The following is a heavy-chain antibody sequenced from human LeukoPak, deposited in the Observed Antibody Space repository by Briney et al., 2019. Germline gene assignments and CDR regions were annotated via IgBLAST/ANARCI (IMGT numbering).Heavy chain of an antibody. V-gene: IGHV3-49*04. J-gene: IGHJ4*02. D-gene: IGHD3-3*01. CDR1: GFTFGDYA. Sequence: GGSLRLSCTVSGFTFGDYAMSWVRQAPGKGLEWVGFIRSKAYGGTIEYAASVKGRFTISGDDSKSIAYLQMNSLKTEDTAVYYCARVTIFGVVIIRYLFDYWGQGTLVTVSS. CDR3: ARVTIFGVVIIRYLFDY. CDR2: IRSKAYGGTI.